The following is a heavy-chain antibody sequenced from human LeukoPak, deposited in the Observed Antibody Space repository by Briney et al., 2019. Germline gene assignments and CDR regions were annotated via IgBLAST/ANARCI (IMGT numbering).Heavy chain of an antibody. CDR3: ATDDSSGYYYYYFDC. CDR1: GFTFSSYA. D-gene: IGHD3-22*01. V-gene: IGHV3-23*01. Sequence: GGSLRLSCAASGFTFSSYAMSWVRQAPGKGLEWVSAISGSGGSTYYADSVKGRFTISRDNSKNTLYLQMNSLRAEDTAVYYCATDDSSGYYYYYFDCWGQGTLVTVSS. CDR2: ISGSGGST. J-gene: IGHJ4*02.